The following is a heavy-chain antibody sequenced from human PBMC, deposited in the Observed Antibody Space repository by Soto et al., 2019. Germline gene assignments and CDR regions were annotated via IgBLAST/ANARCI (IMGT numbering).Heavy chain of an antibody. V-gene: IGHV6-1*01. CDR2: TYYRSKWYN. J-gene: IGHJ6*02. Sequence: QTLSITCDSSGYRVSINMAAWTWIRHSPSRGLEWLGRTYYRSKWYNDYAVSVKSRITINPDTSKNQFSLQLNSVTPEDTAVYYCARDLYGMDVWGQGTTVNLSS. CDR3: ARDLYGMDV. CDR1: GYRVSINMAA.